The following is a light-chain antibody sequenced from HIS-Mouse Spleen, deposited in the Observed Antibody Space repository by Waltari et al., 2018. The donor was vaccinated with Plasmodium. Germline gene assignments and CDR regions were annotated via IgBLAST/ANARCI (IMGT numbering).Light chain of an antibody. CDR2: AAS. Sequence: DIQMTQSPSSLSASVGGSVTITCRASQSISNYLNWYQQKPGKAPKLLIYAASSLQSGVPSRFSGSGSGTDFTLTISSLQPEDFATYYCQQSYSTWTFGQGTKVEIK. CDR1: QSISNY. J-gene: IGKJ1*01. CDR3: QQSYSTWT. V-gene: IGKV1-39*01.